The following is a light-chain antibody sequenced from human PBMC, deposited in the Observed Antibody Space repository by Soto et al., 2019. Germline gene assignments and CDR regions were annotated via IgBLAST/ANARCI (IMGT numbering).Light chain of an antibody. V-gene: IGKV3-20*01. CDR1: QSVGNNY. CDR3: QQCAHSPLT. J-gene: IGKJ4*01. CDR2: DAS. Sequence: EIVLTQSPGTLSLSPGERVTLSCRASQSVGNNYLAWYQQKPGQAPRLLIYDASSRATGIPDRFSGSGSGTDFTLTISRLEPEDFAVYYCQQCAHSPLTFGGGTKVEIK.